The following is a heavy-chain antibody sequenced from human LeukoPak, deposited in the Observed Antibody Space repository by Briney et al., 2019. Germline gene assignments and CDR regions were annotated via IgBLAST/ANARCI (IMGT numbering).Heavy chain of an antibody. J-gene: IGHJ4*02. V-gene: IGHV4-59*12. D-gene: IGHD2-2*01. CDR2: IHYSGST. Sequence: PSETLSLTCTVSGGSISSYYWSWIRQPPGKGLEWIGYIHYSGSTNYNPSLKSRLTISVETSKNQFSLKLSSVTAADTAVYYCARDLKNRYQLHLDYWGQGTLVTVSS. CDR1: GGSISSYY. CDR3: ARDLKNRYQLHLDY.